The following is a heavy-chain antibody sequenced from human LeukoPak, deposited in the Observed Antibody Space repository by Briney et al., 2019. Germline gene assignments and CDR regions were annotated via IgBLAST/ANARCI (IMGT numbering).Heavy chain of an antibody. CDR3: AKITFDALDI. J-gene: IGHJ3*02. CDR2: VYYAGST. D-gene: IGHD5-24*01. V-gene: IGHV4-59*01. CDR1: GDSIYSYY. Sequence: SETLSLTCTVSGDSIYSYYWSWLRQPPGKGLEWIAYVYYAGSTNYNPSLKSRVKLAVDTSKNQVSLNLCSVTAADTAVYYCAKITFDALDIWGQGTMVSVSS.